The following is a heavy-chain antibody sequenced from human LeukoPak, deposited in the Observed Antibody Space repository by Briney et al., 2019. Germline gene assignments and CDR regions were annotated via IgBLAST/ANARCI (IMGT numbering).Heavy chain of an antibody. V-gene: IGHV4-39*01. D-gene: IGHD6-13*01. J-gene: IGHJ4*02. CDR1: GGSFSSSSYY. CDR3: ARLGIAAAVDY. CDR2: IYYSGST. Sequence: SETLSLTCTVSGGSFSSSSYYWGWIHQPPGKGLEWIGSIYYSGSTYYNPSLKSRVTISVDTSKNQFSLKLSSVTAADTAVYYCARLGIAAAVDYWGQGTLVTVSS.